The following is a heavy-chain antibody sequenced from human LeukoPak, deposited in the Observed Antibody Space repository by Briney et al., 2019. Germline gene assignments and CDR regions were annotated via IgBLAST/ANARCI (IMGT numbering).Heavy chain of an antibody. J-gene: IGHJ4*02. V-gene: IGHV3-30-3*01. Sequence: GGSLRLSCAASGFTFTRYAMHWVRQAPGKGLEWVAVISYDGNNEYYADSVKGRFTISRDNSKNTQYLQMNSLRGEDTAMYYCARGGYSGDNPFDYWGQGTLVTVSS. CDR2: ISYDGNNE. CDR1: GFTFTRYA. CDR3: ARGGYSGDNPFDY. D-gene: IGHD5-12*01.